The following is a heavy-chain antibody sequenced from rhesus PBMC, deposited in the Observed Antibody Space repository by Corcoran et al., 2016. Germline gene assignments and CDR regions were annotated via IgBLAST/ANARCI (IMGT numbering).Heavy chain of an antibody. CDR2: ITYSGST. J-gene: IGHJ4*01. Sequence: QVQLQESCPGLVKPSETLSLTCAVSGGSISSGYYYWSWIRQPPGKGLEWIGYITYSGSTSYNPSLKSRVTISRDTSKNQFSLKLSSVTAADTAVYYCARFLGSGWYFDYWGQGVLVTVSS. CDR1: GGSISSGYYY. D-gene: IGHD6-31*01. V-gene: IGHV4-122*02. CDR3: ARFLGSGWYFDY.